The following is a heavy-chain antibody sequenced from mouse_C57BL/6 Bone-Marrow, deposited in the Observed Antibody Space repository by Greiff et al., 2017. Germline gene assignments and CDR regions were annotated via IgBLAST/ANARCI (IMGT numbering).Heavy chain of an antibody. J-gene: IGHJ2*01. Sequence: QVQLKQSGAELVRPGASVTLSCKASGYTFTDYEMHWVKQTPVHGLEWIGAIDPETGGTAYNQKFKGKAILTADKSSSTAYMELRSLTSEDSAVYYCTRGGTTVVAYLDDWGQGTTLTVSS. D-gene: IGHD1-1*01. V-gene: IGHV1-15*01. CDR2: IDPETGGT. CDR3: TRGGTTVVAYLDD. CDR1: GYTFTDYE.